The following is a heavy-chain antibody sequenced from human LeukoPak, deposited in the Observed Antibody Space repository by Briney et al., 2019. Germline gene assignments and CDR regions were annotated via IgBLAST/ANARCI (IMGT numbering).Heavy chain of an antibody. CDR2: ISSSSSYI. J-gene: IGHJ6*04. D-gene: IGHD6-13*01. V-gene: IGHV3-21*01. CDR1: GFTFSSYS. CDR3: ARAISSSWSGRDYGMDV. Sequence: PGGSLRLSCAASGFTFSSYSMNWVRQAPGKGLEWVSSISSSSSYISYADSVKGRCTISRDNAKNSLYLQMNSLRAEDTAVYYCARAISSSWSGRDYGMDVWGEGTTVTVSS.